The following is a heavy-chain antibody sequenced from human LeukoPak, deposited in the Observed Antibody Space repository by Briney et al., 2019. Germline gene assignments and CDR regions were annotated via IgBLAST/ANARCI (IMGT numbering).Heavy chain of an antibody. Sequence: ASETLSLTCTVSGGSISSSSYNWGWIRQPPGKGLEWIGSFDNSGSTYYNPSLKSRVTISVDTSRDQFSLKLSSVTAADTAVYYCARPPGIAAAWFDPWGQGTLVTVSS. CDR2: FDNSGST. V-gene: IGHV4-39*01. CDR1: GGSISSSSYN. CDR3: ARPPGIAAAWFDP. D-gene: IGHD6-13*01. J-gene: IGHJ5*02.